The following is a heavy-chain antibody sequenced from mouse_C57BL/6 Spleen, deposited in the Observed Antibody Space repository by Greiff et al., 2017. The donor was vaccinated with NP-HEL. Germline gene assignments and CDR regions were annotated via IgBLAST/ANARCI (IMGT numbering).Heavy chain of an antibody. V-gene: IGHV1-42*01. CDR1: GYSFTGYY. CDR3: ARWGYYGSSFSWFAY. Sequence: EVQLQQSGPELVKPGASVKISCKASGYSFTGYYMNWVKQSPEKSLEWIGEINPSTGGTTYNQKFKAKATLTVDKSSSTAYMQLKSLTSEDSAVYYCARWGYYGSSFSWFAYWGQGTLVTVSA. J-gene: IGHJ3*01. D-gene: IGHD1-1*01. CDR2: INPSTGGT.